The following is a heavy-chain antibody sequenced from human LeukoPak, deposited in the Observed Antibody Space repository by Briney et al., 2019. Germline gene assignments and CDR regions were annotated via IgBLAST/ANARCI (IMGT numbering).Heavy chain of an antibody. Sequence: PSETLSLTCTVSGGSISSYYWSWIRQPPGKGLEWIAYIYYSGSTNYNPSLKSRVTMSVDTSKNQFSLKLSSVTAADTAVYYCARHPGRYFDYWGQGTLVTVSS. D-gene: IGHD1-26*01. V-gene: IGHV4-59*08. CDR3: ARHPGRYFDY. J-gene: IGHJ4*02. CDR1: GGSISSYY. CDR2: IYYSGST.